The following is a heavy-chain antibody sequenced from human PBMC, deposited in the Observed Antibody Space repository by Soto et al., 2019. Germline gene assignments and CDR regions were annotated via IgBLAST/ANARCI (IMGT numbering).Heavy chain of an antibody. CDR3: ARPIEGGSSGYHH. V-gene: IGHV4-39*01. CDR1: GGSISGGNFY. J-gene: IGHJ5*02. CDR2: FYYTGST. Sequence: PSETLSLTCTVSGGSISGGNFYWAWIRQPPGKGLEWIGSFYYTGSTYYTPSLKSRATIFVDTSKNQIFLKLSSVTAADTAVYYCARPIEGGSSGYHHWGQGTLVTVSS. D-gene: IGHD3-22*01.